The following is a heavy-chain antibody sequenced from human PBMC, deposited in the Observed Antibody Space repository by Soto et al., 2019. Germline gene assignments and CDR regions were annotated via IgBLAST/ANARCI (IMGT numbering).Heavy chain of an antibody. CDR1: GYTVSELS. CDR2: FDPEDGET. D-gene: IGHD1-1*01. Sequence: ASVKVSCKVSGYTVSELSMQWVRQAPGKGLEWMGGFDPEDGETTYAQKFQGRVTMTEDTSTDTAYIELTSMRSEDTAVYYCAIDSGNCFNWFDPWGQGTLVTVSS. J-gene: IGHJ5*02. CDR3: AIDSGNCFNWFDP. V-gene: IGHV1-24*01.